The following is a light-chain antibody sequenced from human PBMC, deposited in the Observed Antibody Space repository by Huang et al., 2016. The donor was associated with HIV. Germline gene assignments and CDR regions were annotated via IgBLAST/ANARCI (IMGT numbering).Light chain of an antibody. V-gene: IGKV3-11*01. Sequence: IVLTQSPATLSLSPGETATLSCRASQSVDFYLAWYQQRPGQAPRLLIYAATNRATGTPDRFSGSGSGTDFTLTISSLEAEDFAVYYCQQRTNWPQLTFGGGTKVEIK. CDR3: QQRTNWPQLT. CDR2: AAT. CDR1: QSVDFY. J-gene: IGKJ4*01.